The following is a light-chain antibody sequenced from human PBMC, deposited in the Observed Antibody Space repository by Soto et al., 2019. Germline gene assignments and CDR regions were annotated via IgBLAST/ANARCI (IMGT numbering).Light chain of an antibody. CDR3: QHYNSYSEA. CDR1: SGSTCW. J-gene: IGKJ1*01. V-gene: IGKV1-5*03. CDR2: KAS. Sequence: DIQITQSPSTVSASVRDTVTITCRASSGSTCWPAWFQQKPGKTPKIXTYKASTLKRGAPSRFSGSGSATEFTLTISSLQPEDFATYYGQHYNSYSEAFGQGTKVDIK.